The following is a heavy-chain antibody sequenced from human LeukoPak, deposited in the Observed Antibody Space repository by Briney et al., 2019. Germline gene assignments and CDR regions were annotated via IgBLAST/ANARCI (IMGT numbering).Heavy chain of an antibody. CDR3: MRDYMGWFDP. CDR2: ISLDGSTE. D-gene: IGHD3-10*01. J-gene: IGHJ5*02. V-gene: IGHV3-30-3*01. CDR1: GFSLSNFQ. Sequence: GRSLRLSCVASGFSLSNFQMYWVRQAPGKGLEWVSIISLDGSTEFYADSVKGRFTISRDTASNTMHLEMNNLRIEDTAVYYCMRDYMGWFDPWGQGSPVTVSS.